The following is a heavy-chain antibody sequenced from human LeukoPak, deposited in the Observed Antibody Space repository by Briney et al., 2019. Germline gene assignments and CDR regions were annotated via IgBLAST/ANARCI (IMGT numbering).Heavy chain of an antibody. CDR3: ASSGYSSGWYYFDY. CDR1: GYSISSGYY. Sequence: SETLSLTCSVSGYSISSGYYWGWIRQPPGKGLEWIGSIYHSGSTYYNPSLKSRVTISVDTSKNQFSLKLSSVTAADTAVYYCASSGYSSGWYYFDYWGQGTLVTVSS. V-gene: IGHV4-38-2*02. J-gene: IGHJ4*02. CDR2: IYHSGST. D-gene: IGHD6-19*01.